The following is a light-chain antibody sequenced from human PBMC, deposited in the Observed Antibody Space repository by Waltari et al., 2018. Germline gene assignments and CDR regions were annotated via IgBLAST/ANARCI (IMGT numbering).Light chain of an antibody. J-gene: IGLJ3*02. V-gene: IGLV2-14*03. CDR3: CSYTTYRTWV. CDR1: SSNVGAYNY. Sequence: QSGPTQPPSVSGSPGQSVAISCTGTSSNVGAYNYVSWYQQHPGKAPKVLIYSVSNRPAGVSERFSGSKSGNTASLTISGLQAEDEADYYCCSYTTYRTWVFGGGTRLTVL. CDR2: SVS.